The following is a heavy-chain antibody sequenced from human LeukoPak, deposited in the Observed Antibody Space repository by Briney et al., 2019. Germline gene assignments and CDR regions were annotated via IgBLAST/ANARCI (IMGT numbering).Heavy chain of an antibody. Sequence: ASVKVSCKASGYTFTSYGISWVRQAPGQGLEWMGWISAYNGNTNYAQKLQGRVTMTTDTSTSTAYMELRSLRSDDTAVYYCARDGSAIVVVVAATPGSLDYWGQGTLVTVS. D-gene: IGHD2-15*01. CDR2: ISAYNGNT. J-gene: IGHJ4*02. V-gene: IGHV1-18*01. CDR3: ARDGSAIVVVVAATPGSLDY. CDR1: GYTFTSYG.